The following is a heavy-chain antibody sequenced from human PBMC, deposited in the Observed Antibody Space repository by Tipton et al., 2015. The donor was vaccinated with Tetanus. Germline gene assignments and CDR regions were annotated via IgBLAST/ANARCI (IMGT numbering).Heavy chain of an antibody. CDR3: ARVWKHSPQGSYCSSTSCGSTGWFDP. Sequence: QLVQSGAEVKKPGASVKVSCKASGYTFTSYYMHWVRQAPGQGLEWMGIINTSGGSTSYAQKFQGRVTMTRDTSTSTVYMELSSLRSEDTAVYYCARVWKHSPQGSYCSSTSCGSTGWFDPWGQGTLVTVSS. CDR2: INTSGGST. J-gene: IGHJ5*02. D-gene: IGHD2-2*01. V-gene: IGHV1-46*01. CDR1: GYTFTSYY.